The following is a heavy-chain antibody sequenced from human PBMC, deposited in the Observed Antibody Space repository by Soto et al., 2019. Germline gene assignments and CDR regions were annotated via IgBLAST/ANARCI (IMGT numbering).Heavy chain of an antibody. CDR3: ARDLLIVRPGTNYYYGMDV. CDR1: GDSVSSNSAA. Sequence: TLSLTCAISGDSVSSNSAAWNWIRQSPSRGLEWLGRKYYRSKWYNDYAVSVKSRLTINPDTSKNQFSQQLGSVSPEKTALYYGARDLLIVRPGTNYYYGMDVWGQGTTVTVSS. V-gene: IGHV6-1*01. D-gene: IGHD1-26*01. J-gene: IGHJ6*02. CDR2: KYYRSKWYN.